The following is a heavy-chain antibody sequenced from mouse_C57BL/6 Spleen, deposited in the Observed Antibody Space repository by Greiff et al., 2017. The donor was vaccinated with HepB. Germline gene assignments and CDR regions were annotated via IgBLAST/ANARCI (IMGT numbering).Heavy chain of an antibody. J-gene: IGHJ4*01. CDR2: ISSGSSTI. CDR3: ARGGSRRFDYAMDY. D-gene: IGHD2-2*01. CDR1: GFTFSDYG. V-gene: IGHV5-17*01. Sequence: DVQLVESGGGLVKPGGSLKLSCAASGFTFSDYGMHWVRQAPEKGLEWVAYISSGSSTIYYADTVKGRFTISRDNAKNTLFLQMTSLRSEDTAMYYCARGGSRRFDYAMDYWGQGTSVTVSS.